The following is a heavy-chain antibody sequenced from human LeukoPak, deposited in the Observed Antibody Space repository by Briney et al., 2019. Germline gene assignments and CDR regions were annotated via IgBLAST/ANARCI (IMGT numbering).Heavy chain of an antibody. D-gene: IGHD3-3*01. V-gene: IGHV4-39*01. CDR2: IYYSGST. J-gene: IGHJ3*02. CDR1: GRSMSSYY. CDR3: ASPSVLQITIFGVVLGDAFDI. Sequence: SEPLSLTCNVYGRSMSSYYWSWVRQHQGKGLEWIGSIYYSGSTYYNPSLKSRVTISVDTSKNQFSLKLSSVTAADTAVYYCASPSVLQITIFGVVLGDAFDIWGQGTMVTVSS.